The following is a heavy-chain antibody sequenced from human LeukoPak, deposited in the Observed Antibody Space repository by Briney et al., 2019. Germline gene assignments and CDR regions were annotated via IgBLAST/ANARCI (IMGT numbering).Heavy chain of an antibody. Sequence: SQTLSLTCTVSGGSISTYYWSWIRRPPGKGLEWIGYIHASGPTNYNPSLKSRITISVDTSKNQFSLKLSSVTAADTAVYYCARHDAGIAARPFDNWGQGTLVTVSS. D-gene: IGHD6-6*01. CDR1: GGSISTYY. CDR3: ARHDAGIAARPFDN. V-gene: IGHV4-4*09. CDR2: IHASGPT. J-gene: IGHJ4*02.